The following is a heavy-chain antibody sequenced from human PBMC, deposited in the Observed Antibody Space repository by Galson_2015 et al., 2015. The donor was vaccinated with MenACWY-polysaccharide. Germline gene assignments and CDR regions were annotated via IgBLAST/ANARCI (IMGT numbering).Heavy chain of an antibody. V-gene: IGHV1-18*01. J-gene: IGHJ4*02. D-gene: IGHD1-26*01. CDR1: GYTFTDYG. CDR2: IAPDDGNT. Sequence: SVKVSCEASGYTFTDYGISWLRQAPGKGFEWMGWIAPDDGNTNYAQELQGRVTLTGETSTDTLYMELRNLRSDDTAVYYCARHRGSHPPAYWGQGTLVTVSS. CDR3: ARHRGSHPPAY.